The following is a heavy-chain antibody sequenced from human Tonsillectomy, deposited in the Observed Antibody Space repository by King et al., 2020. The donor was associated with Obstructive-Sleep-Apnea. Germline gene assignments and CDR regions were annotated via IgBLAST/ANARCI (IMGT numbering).Heavy chain of an antibody. V-gene: IGHV3-7*03. J-gene: IGHJ4*02. CDR1: GFTFSRYW. D-gene: IGHD3/OR15-3a*01. CDR2: IKQEGSEK. CDR3: ARGWTGYYTDFYFDC. Sequence: VQLVESGGGLVQPGGSLRLSCAASGFTFSRYWMSWVRQAPGKGLVWVANIKQEGSEKFYVDSVRGRFTISRDNAKNSLYLQMNSLTAEDTAVYYCARGWTGYYTDFYFDCWGQGTLVTVSS.